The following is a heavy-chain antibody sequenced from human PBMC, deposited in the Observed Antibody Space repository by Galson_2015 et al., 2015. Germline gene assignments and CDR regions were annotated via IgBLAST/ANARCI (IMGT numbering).Heavy chain of an antibody. CDR1: GDSVSSNSAA. D-gene: IGHD4-17*01. J-gene: IGHJ3*02. Sequence: CAISGDSVSSNSAAWNWIRQSPSRGLEWLGRTYYKSKWYNDYAVSVKSRITISPDTSENQFSLQLNSVTPEDTAVYYCAYGGTVTTYDAFDIWGQGTMVTVS. V-gene: IGHV6-1*01. CDR2: TYYKSKWYN. CDR3: AYGGTVTTYDAFDI.